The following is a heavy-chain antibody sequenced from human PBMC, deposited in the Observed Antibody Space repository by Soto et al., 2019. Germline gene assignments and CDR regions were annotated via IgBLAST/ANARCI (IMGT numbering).Heavy chain of an antibody. CDR3: ARALIDSVRDDDFWAPYGMDV. CDR2: INPSGGST. J-gene: IGHJ6*02. D-gene: IGHD3-3*01. Sequence: ASVKVSFKASGYTFTSYYMHWVRQAPGQGLEWMGIINPSGGSTSYAQKFQGRVTMTRDTSTSTVYMELSSLRSEDTAVYYCARALIDSVRDDDFWAPYGMDVWGQGTTVTVSS. V-gene: IGHV1-46*01. CDR1: GYTFTSYY.